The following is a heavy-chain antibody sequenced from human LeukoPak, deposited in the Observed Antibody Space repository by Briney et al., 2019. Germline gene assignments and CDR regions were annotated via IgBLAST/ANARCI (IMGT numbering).Heavy chain of an antibody. CDR2: IKQDGSEK. Sequence: GGSLRLSCAASGFIFSTYWMSWVRQAPGKGLEWVANIKQDGSEKYYVESVRGRFTISRDSAKNSLYLQMNSLRVEDTAVYYCAGNYGDLDAFDIWGQGTMVTASS. D-gene: IGHD4-17*01. V-gene: IGHV3-7*02. J-gene: IGHJ3*02. CDR1: GFIFSTYW. CDR3: AGNYGDLDAFDI.